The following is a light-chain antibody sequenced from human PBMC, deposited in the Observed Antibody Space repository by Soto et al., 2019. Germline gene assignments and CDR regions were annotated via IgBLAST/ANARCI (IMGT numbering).Light chain of an antibody. CDR3: QQYNNWPPWT. Sequence: EIVLMQSPDTLSLSPGERATLSCRASQTVSSNYLAWYQQKPGQAPRLLIYGASTRATGIPARFSGSGSGTEFTLTISSLQSEDFAVYYCQQYNNWPPWTFGQGTKVDIK. CDR2: GAS. V-gene: IGKV3-15*01. J-gene: IGKJ1*01. CDR1: QTVSSN.